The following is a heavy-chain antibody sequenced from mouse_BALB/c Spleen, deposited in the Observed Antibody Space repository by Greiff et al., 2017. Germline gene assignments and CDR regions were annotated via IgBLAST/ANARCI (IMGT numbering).Heavy chain of an antibody. V-gene: IGHV3-8*02. D-gene: IGHD2-1*01. J-gene: IGHJ3*01. CDR2: ISYSGST. Sequence: EVKLQESGPSLVKPSQTLSLTCSVSGDSITSGYWNWIRKFPGNKLEYMGYISYSGSTYYNPSLKSRISITRDTSKNQYYLQLNSVTTEDTATYYCAGGYYGNSGFAYWGQGTLVTVSA. CDR3: AGGYYGNSGFAY. CDR1: GDSITSGY.